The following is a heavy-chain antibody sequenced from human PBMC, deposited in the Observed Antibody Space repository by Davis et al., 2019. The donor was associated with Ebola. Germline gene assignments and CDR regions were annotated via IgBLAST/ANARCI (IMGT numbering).Heavy chain of an antibody. CDR3: AKSPPLVVVAATLFDY. D-gene: IGHD2-15*01. Sequence: GESLKISCAASGFIFSSYPMSWVRQAPGKGLEWVSGISGGGTSTFYADSVKGRFTISRDNSKNTLYLQMNSLRVEDMAVCYCAKSPPLVVVAATLFDYWGQGTLVTVSS. CDR1: GFIFSSYP. J-gene: IGHJ4*02. V-gene: IGHV3-23*01. CDR2: ISGGGTST.